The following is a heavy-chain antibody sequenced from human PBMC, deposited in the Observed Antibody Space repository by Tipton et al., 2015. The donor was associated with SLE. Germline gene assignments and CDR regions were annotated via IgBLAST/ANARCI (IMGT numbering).Heavy chain of an antibody. CDR1: GFPFSHYP. CDR2: ISYDGGKK. J-gene: IGHJ4*02. CDR3: ARDSADLLVAGLFDF. V-gene: IGHV3-30*04. Sequence: SLRLSCATSGFPFSHYPMHWVRQTPGKGLGWLAVISYDGGKKYYADPVKGRFTISRDNSKNTVFLQMSSLRHDDTAVYYCARDSADLLVAGLFDFWGQGTLLTVSS. D-gene: IGHD6-19*01.